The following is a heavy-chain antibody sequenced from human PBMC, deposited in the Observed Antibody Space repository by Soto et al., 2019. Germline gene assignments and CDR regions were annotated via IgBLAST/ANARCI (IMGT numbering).Heavy chain of an antibody. CDR2: ISAYNGNT. J-gene: IGHJ4*02. CDR3: ERGHKGRDGYNYYGY. Sequence: ASVKVSCKASGYTFTSYGISWVRQAPGQGLEWMGWISAYNGNTNYAQKLQGRVTMTTDTSTSTAYMELRSLRSDDTAVYYCERGHKGRDGYNYYGYWGQGTLVTVSS. V-gene: IGHV1-18*01. D-gene: IGHD5-12*01. CDR1: GYTFTSYG.